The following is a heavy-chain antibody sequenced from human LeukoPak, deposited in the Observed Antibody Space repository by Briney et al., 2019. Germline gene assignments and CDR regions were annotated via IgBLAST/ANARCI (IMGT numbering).Heavy chain of an antibody. J-gene: IGHJ6*03. V-gene: IGHV4-4*09. D-gene: IGHD5-12*01. Sequence: SETLSLTCTVSGGSISSYYWSWIRQPPGKGLEWIGYIYTSGSTNYNPSLKSRVTISVDTSKNQFSLKLSSVTAADTAVYYCARQIRGYSGYDKGFHYYYMDVWGKGTTVTVSS. CDR3: ARQIRGYSGYDKGFHYYYMDV. CDR1: GGSISSYY. CDR2: IYTSGST.